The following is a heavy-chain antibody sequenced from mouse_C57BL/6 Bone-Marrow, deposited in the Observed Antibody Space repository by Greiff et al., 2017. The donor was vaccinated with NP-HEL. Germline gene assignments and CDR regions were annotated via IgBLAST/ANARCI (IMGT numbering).Heavy chain of an antibody. D-gene: IGHD2-1*01. CDR3: ARETPYYGNWYFDV. CDR2: IHPNSGST. J-gene: IGHJ1*03. V-gene: IGHV1-64*01. Sequence: QVQLKESGAELVKPGASVKLSCKASGYTFTSYWMHWVKQRPGQGLEWIGMIHPNSGSTNYNEKFKSKATLTVDKSSSTAYMQLSSLTSEDSAVYDCARETPYYGNWYFDVWGTGTTVTVSS. CDR1: GYTFTSYW.